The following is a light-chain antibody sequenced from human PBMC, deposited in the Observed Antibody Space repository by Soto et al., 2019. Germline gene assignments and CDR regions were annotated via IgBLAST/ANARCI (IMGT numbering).Light chain of an antibody. CDR2: WAS. J-gene: IGKJ1*01. CDR1: QSVLYSPNNKNY. CDR3: HQYASSPWT. V-gene: IGKV4-1*01. Sequence: DIVMTQSPDSLALSLGERATINCKSSQSVLYSPNNKNYLAWYQQKPGQPPKLLLYWASMRESGVPDRVSGSASGTDFTRTTSSLQAEDVAVYYCHQYASSPWTFGPGTKVEIK.